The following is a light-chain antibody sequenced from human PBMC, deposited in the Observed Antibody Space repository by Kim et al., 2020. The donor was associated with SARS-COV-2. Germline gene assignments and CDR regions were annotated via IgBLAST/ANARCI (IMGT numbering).Light chain of an antibody. J-gene: IGKJ2*01. CDR3: QQFYALPFT. CDR2: DAS. Sequence: SVRDILAITCQARQDIRKYLNVYPQEPGRAPTPLIYDASILKTGAPSRFSGSVAETEYTFTISSLQPEDIATFFCQQFYALPFTFGQGTNLEI. V-gene: IGKV1-33*01. CDR1: QDIRKY.